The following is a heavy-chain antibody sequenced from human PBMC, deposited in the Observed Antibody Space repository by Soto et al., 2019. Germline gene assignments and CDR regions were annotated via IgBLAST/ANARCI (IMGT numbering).Heavy chain of an antibody. Sequence: SVTLSLTSSVSGGSISRGGYYWRSLRQHPGKGLEWSWYIYYSGSTYYTPPLKSRVTISVKTSKNQFSLKLSSVTAADTAVYYCARGRTYYARWDQGTLVTVSS. V-gene: IGHV4-31*03. D-gene: IGHD3-10*01. CDR1: GGSISRGGYY. CDR3: ARGRTYYAR. J-gene: IGHJ1*01. CDR2: IYYSGST.